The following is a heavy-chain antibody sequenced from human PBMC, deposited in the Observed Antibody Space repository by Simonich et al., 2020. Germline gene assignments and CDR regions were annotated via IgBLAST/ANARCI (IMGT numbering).Heavy chain of an antibody. CDR1: GYSFTSYW. CDR2: ICPGDSDT. V-gene: IGHV5-51*01. Sequence: EVQLVPSGAEVKKPGGSLEISCKGFGYSFTSYWVGWVSQMPGKGLEGKGIICPGDSDTRYSPSFQGQVTISADKSISTAYLQWSSLKASDTAMYYCARQLNDFDIWGQGTMVTVSS. CDR3: ARQLNDFDI. J-gene: IGHJ3*02. D-gene: IGHD1-1*01.